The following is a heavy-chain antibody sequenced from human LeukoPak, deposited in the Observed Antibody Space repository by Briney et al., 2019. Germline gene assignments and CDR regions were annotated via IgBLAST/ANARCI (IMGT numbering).Heavy chain of an antibody. CDR3: ATISAQTFDI. V-gene: IGHV3-7*01. D-gene: IGHD5-24*01. CDR1: GFSFRSHW. J-gene: IGHJ3*02. CDR2: IKPDGSAK. Sequence: GGSLRLSCVGSGFSFRSHWVNWVRQSPGKGLEWVANIKPDGSAKYYVDSARGRFTCSRDNAKNSAVLQMNRMRAEDTDIYYCATISAQTFDIWGEGTLVSVSS.